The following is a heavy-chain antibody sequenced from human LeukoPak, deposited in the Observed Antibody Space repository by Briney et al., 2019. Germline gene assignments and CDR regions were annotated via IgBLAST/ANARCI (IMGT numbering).Heavy chain of an antibody. Sequence: GGSLRLSCAASGFTFRSSWMHWVRQVPGKGLVWVSHISPDGDFKDYADSVKGRFIISRDNAKNTLSLQMNRLRAEDTALYFCARDLSFSPDYWGQGTLVTVSS. CDR3: ARDLSFSPDY. CDR1: GFTFRSSW. J-gene: IGHJ4*02. CDR2: ISPDGDFK. V-gene: IGHV3-74*01.